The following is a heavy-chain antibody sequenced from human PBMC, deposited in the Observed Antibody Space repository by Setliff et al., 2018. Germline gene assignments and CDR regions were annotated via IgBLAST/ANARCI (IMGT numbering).Heavy chain of an antibody. D-gene: IGHD5-12*01. V-gene: IGHV1-69*10. CDR3: ARVGPEMATIKGAFDI. Sequence: GASVKVSCKASGGTFSSYAISWVRQAPGQGLEWMGGIIPILGIANYAQKFQGRVTITADESTSTAYMELSSLRSEDTAVYYCARVGPEMATIKGAFDIWGQGTMVT. CDR1: GGTFSSYA. J-gene: IGHJ3*02. CDR2: IIPILGIA.